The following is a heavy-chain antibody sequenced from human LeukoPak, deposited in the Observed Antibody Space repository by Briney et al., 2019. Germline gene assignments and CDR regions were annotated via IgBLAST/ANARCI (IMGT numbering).Heavy chain of an antibody. CDR1: GLIFTDYV. Sequence: PGGSLRLSRTASGLIFTDYVINWVRQTPGKGLEWVGFITTSAHGGTTKYAASVQGRFTISRDDSKSIAYLQVNSLKSEDTAVYYCIRGSTSWGQGTLVTVSS. J-gene: IGHJ4*02. CDR3: IRGSTS. V-gene: IGHV3-49*04. CDR2: ITTSAHGGTT. D-gene: IGHD2-2*01.